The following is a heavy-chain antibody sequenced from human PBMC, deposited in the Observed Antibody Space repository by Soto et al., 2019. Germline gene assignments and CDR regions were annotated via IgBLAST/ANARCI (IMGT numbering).Heavy chain of an antibody. CDR1: GYTLNELS. Sequence: QVQLEQSGAEVKKPGASVKVSCKVSGYTLNELSMHWVRQAPGKGLEWMGGFDPEDGETVYALKFQGRVTMTEDTSTDTANMELSSLTSEDSAVYYCATGGPAGDFDYWGQGTLVTVSS. CDR3: ATGGPAGDFDY. V-gene: IGHV1-24*01. J-gene: IGHJ4*02. CDR2: FDPEDGET. D-gene: IGHD3-10*01.